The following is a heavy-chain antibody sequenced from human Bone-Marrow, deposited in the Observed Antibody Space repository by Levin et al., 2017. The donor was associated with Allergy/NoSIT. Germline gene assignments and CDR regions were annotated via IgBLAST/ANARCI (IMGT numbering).Heavy chain of an antibody. J-gene: IGHJ4*02. CDR1: GFTFSSYA. V-gene: IGHV3-23*01. CDR2: ISGSGGST. CDR3: AKDVVAGIIDY. Sequence: LSLTCAASGFTFSSYAMSWVRQAPGKGLEWVSAISGSGGSTYYADSVKGRFTISRDNSKNTLYLQMNSLRAEDTAVYYCAKDVVAGIIDYWGQGTLVTVSS. D-gene: IGHD2-21*01.